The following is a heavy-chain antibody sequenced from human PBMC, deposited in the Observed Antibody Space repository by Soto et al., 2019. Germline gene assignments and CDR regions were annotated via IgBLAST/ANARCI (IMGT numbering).Heavy chain of an antibody. V-gene: IGHV5-51*01. CDR3: ARSRRCSGGSCYFWFDL. CDR1: GYSFTSYW. Sequence: SLKISCKGSGYSFTSYWIGWVRQMPGKGLEWMGIIYPGDSDTRYSPSFQGQVTISADKSISTAYLQWSSLKASDTAMYYCARSRRCSGGSCYFWFDLWGQGTLVTVSS. CDR2: IYPGDSDT. D-gene: IGHD2-15*01. J-gene: IGHJ5*02.